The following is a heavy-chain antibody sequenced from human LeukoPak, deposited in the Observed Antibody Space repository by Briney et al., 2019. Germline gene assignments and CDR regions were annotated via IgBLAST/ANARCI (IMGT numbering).Heavy chain of an antibody. Sequence: GGSLRLSCAASGFTFSHYGMTWVRQAPGKGLEWVSAISGSGGSTYYAGSVKGRFTISRDNSKNTLYLHMNSLRPEDTAVYYCAKVGLTVTTILDYFDYWGQGALVTVSS. J-gene: IGHJ4*02. CDR2: ISGSGGST. V-gene: IGHV3-23*01. CDR3: AKVGLTVTTILDYFDY. CDR1: GFTFSHYG. D-gene: IGHD4-11*01.